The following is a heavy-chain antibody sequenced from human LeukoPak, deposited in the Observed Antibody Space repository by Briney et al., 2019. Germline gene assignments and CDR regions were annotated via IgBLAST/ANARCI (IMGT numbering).Heavy chain of an antibody. J-gene: IGHJ4*02. D-gene: IGHD3-22*01. CDR2: ISNDGGGT. CDR3: AKGSSGYFFDL. CDR1: GFIFNNYG. Sequence: GGSLRLSCAASGFIFNNYGLVWFRQAPGKGLEWVLAISNDGGGTTYADFVKGRFSVSRDNSKNTLLLQMNSLRAEDTALYYCAKGSSGYFFDLWGQGTLVTVSS. V-gene: IGHV3-23*01.